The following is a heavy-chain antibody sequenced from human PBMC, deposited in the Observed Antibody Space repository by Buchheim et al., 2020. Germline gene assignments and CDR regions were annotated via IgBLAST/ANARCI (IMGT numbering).Heavy chain of an antibody. CDR1: GFTFSTYG. V-gene: IGHV3-23*01. D-gene: IGHD1-26*01. J-gene: IGHJ6*03. Sequence: EVQLLESGGGLVQPGGSLRLSCAASGFTFSTYGMTWVRQAPGKGLEWVSFITGSGGGPYVADTEKGWVTISRDNSENTIYLHMNSLRDEDTAVYYCVKFRGAPDPGYYHMDVWGKGTT. CDR3: VKFRGAPDPGYYHMDV. CDR2: ITGSGGGP.